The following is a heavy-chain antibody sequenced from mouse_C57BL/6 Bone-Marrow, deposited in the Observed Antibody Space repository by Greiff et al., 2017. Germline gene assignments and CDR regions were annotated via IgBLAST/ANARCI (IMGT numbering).Heavy chain of an antibody. CDR2: ISSGGSYT. Sequence: EVKVVESGGDLVKPGGSLKLSCAASGFTFSSYGMSWVRQTPDKRLEWVATISSGGSYTYYPDNVKGRFAISRDNAKNTLYLQMSSLKSEDTVMYYCARHGWLRRRFGYWGQGTLVPVSA. J-gene: IGHJ3*01. V-gene: IGHV5-6*01. D-gene: IGHD2-2*01. CDR3: ARHGWLRRRFGY. CDR1: GFTFSSYG.